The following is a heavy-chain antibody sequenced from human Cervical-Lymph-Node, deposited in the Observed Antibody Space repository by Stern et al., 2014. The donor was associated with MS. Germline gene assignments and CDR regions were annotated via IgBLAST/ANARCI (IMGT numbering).Heavy chain of an antibody. CDR2: INPKNGKT. V-gene: IGHV1-18*01. CDR3: ARDPGAAAFDY. D-gene: IGHD6-13*01. CDR1: GYTFITSG. J-gene: IGHJ4*02. Sequence: QVQLGQSGSEVKRPGASVQVSCRTSGYTFITSGISWVRQAPGQGLEWVGWINPKNGKTLYAEKFQDRVTLTTDTSTGTAYMDLGSLRSDDTAVFYCARDPGAAAFDYWGPGTLIAVSS.